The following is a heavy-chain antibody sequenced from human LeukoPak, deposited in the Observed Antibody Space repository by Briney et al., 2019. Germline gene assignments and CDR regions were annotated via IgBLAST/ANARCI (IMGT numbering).Heavy chain of an antibody. CDR1: GGSFSGYY. CDR2: IYYSGGT. D-gene: IGHD4-23*01. V-gene: IGHV4-59*08. Sequence: SETLSLTCAVYGGSFSGYYWSWIRQPPGKGLGWIGYIYYSGGTNYNPSLKSRVTISVDTSKNQFSLKLSSVTAADTAVYYCARQVATVVTRAFDIWGQGTMVTVSS. J-gene: IGHJ3*02. CDR3: ARQVATVVTRAFDI.